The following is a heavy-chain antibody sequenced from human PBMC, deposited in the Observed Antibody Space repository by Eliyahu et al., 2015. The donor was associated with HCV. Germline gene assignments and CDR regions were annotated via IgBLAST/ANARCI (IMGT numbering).Heavy chain of an antibody. CDR3: ARGGPPFIQLCYDP. CDR1: GGSFSGFY. J-gene: IGHJ5*02. V-gene: IGHV4-34*01. D-gene: IGHD5-18*01. CDR2: VNHSGST. Sequence: QVQLQQWGAGLLKPSETLSLTCAVYGGSFSGFYWSWIRQPPGKGLEWIGEVNHSGSTNYNPSLKSRVTISVDTSKNQFSLNLRSVTAADTAVYYCARGGPPFIQLCYDPWGQGTRVTVSS.